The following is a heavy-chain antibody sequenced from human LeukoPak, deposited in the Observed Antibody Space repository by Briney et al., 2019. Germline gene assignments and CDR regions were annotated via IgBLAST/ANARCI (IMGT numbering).Heavy chain of an antibody. D-gene: IGHD1-26*01. J-gene: IGHJ6*03. CDR1: GYTFTSYA. CDR2: ISAYNGNT. V-gene: IGHV1-18*01. Sequence: ASVKVSCKASGYTFTSYAMNWVRQAPGQGLEWMGWISAYNGNTNYAQKLQGRVTMTTDTSTSTAYMELRSLRSDDTAVYYCARVSRSYYYYYYMDVWGKGTTVTISS. CDR3: ARVSRSYYYYYYMDV.